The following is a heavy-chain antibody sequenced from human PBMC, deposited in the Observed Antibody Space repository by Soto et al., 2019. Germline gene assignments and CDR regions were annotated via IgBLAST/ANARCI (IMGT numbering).Heavy chain of an antibody. CDR1: GFTFSDHY. V-gene: IGHV3-72*01. CDR3: ARRMDSDCDSFDY. J-gene: IGHJ4*02. Sequence: GGSLRLSCAASGFTFSDHYMDWVRQAPGKGLEWVGRTRGKVNSYTTEYAASVKGRFTISRDDSQNSLYLQMNSLKTEDTAVYYCARRMDSDCDSFDYWGQGTLVTVSS. D-gene: IGHD2-21*02. CDR2: TRGKVNSYTT.